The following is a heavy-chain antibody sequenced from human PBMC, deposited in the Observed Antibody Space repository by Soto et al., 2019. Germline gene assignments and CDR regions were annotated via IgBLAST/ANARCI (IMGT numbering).Heavy chain of an antibody. CDR2: ISGSGGST. Sequence: EVQLLESGGGLVQPGGSLRLSCAASGFTFSNYAMSWVRQAPGKGLEWVSAISGSGGSTYYADSVKGRFTISRDNSNNRLYMPMNSLTAEETAVYYCAKDPRVHYYDSASSSYWGQGTLVTVSS. CDR1: GFTFSNYA. J-gene: IGHJ4*02. V-gene: IGHV3-23*01. D-gene: IGHD3-10*01. CDR3: AKDPRVHYYDSASSSY.